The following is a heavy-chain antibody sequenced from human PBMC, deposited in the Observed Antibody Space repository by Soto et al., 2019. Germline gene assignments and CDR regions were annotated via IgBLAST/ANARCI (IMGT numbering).Heavy chain of an antibody. J-gene: IGHJ4*02. CDR3: AKRGWGGED. D-gene: IGHD3-10*01. V-gene: IGHV3-23*01. CDR2: ISGSGDNT. Sequence: EVQLLESGGGLVQPGGSLRLSCAASEFTFSSHTMSWVRQAPGKGLEWVSKISGSGDNTNYADSVKGRFTISRDNSKNTLYLQMNSLRVEDTAVYYCAKRGWGGEDWGQGTLVTVSS. CDR1: EFTFSSHT.